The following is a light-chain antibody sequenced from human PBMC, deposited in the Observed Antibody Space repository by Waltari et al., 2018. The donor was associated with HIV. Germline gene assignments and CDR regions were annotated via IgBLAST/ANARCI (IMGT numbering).Light chain of an antibody. J-gene: IGLJ1*01. CDR2: EVT. CDR3: SSFTTTSAYV. Sequence: QSALTQPASVSGSPGQSITISCTGTSSDVGAYNYVSWYQQHPGKVPRLMIDEVTSRPSGVSNRFSGSKSGNTASLTISGLQAEDEADYYCSSFTTTSAYVFGTGTKVTVL. CDR1: SSDVGAYNY. V-gene: IGLV2-14*01.